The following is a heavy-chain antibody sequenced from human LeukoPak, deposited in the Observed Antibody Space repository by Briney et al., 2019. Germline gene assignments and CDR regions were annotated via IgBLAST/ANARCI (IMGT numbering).Heavy chain of an antibody. CDR1: GYTFTSYG. Sequence: ASVKVSCKASGYTFTSYGISWVRQAPGQGLEWMGWINPNSGGTNYAQKFQGRVTMTRDTSISTAYMELSRLRSDDTAVYYCARSPRGVIITYDYWGQGTLVTVSS. D-gene: IGHD3-10*01. CDR3: ARSPRGVIITYDY. CDR2: INPNSGGT. V-gene: IGHV1-2*02. J-gene: IGHJ4*02.